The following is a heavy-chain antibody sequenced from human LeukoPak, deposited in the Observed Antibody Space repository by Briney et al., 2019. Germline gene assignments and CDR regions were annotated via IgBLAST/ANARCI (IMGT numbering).Heavy chain of an antibody. CDR1: AYTFTSYY. D-gene: IGHD6-13*01. J-gene: IGHJ4*02. CDR2: INPNNGGT. V-gene: IGHV1-2*02. CDR3: ARVLGNFNQQLGEY. Sequence: ASVKVSCKASAYTFTSYYRDQVLQAPGQGLEWMGWINPNNGGTNYAQKFQGRVTMTRDTSISTAYMELSRLRSDDTAVYYCARVLGNFNQQLGEYWGQGTLVTVSS.